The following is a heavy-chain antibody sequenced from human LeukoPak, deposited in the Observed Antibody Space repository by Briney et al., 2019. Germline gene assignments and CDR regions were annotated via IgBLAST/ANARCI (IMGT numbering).Heavy chain of an antibody. CDR3: VRGRPPGAFDI. CDR2: IWYDGSNK. V-gene: IGHV3-33*08. CDR1: GFTFSSYA. Sequence: GGSLRLSCAASGFTFSSYAMSWVRQAPGKGLEWVAVIWYDGSNKYYADFVKGRFTISRDNSKNTLYLQMNSLRAEDTAVYYCVRGRPPGAFDIWGQGTMVTVSS. D-gene: IGHD6-6*01. J-gene: IGHJ3*02.